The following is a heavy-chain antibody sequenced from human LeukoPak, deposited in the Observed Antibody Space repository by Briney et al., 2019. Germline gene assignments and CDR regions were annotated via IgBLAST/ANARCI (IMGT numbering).Heavy chain of an antibody. CDR1: GGSFSGYF. V-gene: IGHV4-34*01. J-gene: IGHJ5*02. D-gene: IGHD3-16*01. CDR2: ISQSGST. CDR3: ATSGGDWFDP. Sequence: SETLSLTCAVYGGSFSGYFWSWIRQPPGKGLEWIGEISQSGSTNYNPSLKSRVTISADTSKNHFSLRLSSLTAADTAVYYCATSGGDWFDPWGQGTLVTVSS.